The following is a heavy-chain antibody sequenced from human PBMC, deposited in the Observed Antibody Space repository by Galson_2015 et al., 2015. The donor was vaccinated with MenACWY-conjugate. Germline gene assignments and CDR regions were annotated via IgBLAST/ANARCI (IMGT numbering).Heavy chain of an antibody. CDR1: GYTFSSYG. CDR3: ARERRKKVYFFDY. CDR2: LNPDSGST. Sequence: SVKVSCKASGYTFSSYGFSWVRQAPGQGLEWMGILNPDSGSTAYAPKFQGRITMTRDASTSTVYMALSSLRSEDTAVYYCARERRKKVYFFDYWGQGTLVAVSS. V-gene: IGHV1-46*01. J-gene: IGHJ4*02. D-gene: IGHD1-14*01.